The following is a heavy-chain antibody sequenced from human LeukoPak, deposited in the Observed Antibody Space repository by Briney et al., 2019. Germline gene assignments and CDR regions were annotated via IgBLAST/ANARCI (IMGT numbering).Heavy chain of an antibody. J-gene: IGHJ4*02. Sequence: PGGSLRLSCAASGITFGNNWMHWVRQGPGKGLVWISRINSDGGGAIYADSVKGRFTVSRDNAKNTLYLQMNSLRAEDTAVYYCARVRASWDYWGQGTLVTVSS. CDR3: ARVRASWDY. CDR2: INSDGGGA. CDR1: GITFGNNW. V-gene: IGHV3-74*01.